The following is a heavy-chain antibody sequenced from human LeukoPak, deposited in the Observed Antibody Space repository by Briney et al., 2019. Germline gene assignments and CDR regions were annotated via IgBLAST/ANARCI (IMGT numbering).Heavy chain of an antibody. D-gene: IGHD7-27*01. CDR1: GYTFTGSY. Sequence: GASVKVSCKASGYTFTGSYIHWVRQAPGQGLEWMAWINPNSGGTNYAQKFQGRVTVTSDTSISTAYMEVTRLASVDTAVYYCTRGTGAPNYFDFWGQGTLVTVSS. CDR3: TRGTGAPNYFDF. V-gene: IGHV1-2*02. J-gene: IGHJ4*02. CDR2: INPNSGGT.